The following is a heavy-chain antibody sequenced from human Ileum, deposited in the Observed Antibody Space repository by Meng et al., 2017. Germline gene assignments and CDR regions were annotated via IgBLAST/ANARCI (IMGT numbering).Heavy chain of an antibody. Sequence: QVQLVPSGAELKPPGASVKVSCKASEYTFNDYVNHWVRQAPGQRLEWMGWINAGNGNTKYSQKFQGRVTITRDTSASTAYMELSSLRSEDTAVYYCARAYCSGGSCSFDYWGQGTLVTVSS. CDR2: INAGNGNT. J-gene: IGHJ4*02. CDR3: ARAYCSGGSCSFDY. D-gene: IGHD2-15*01. V-gene: IGHV1-3*01. CDR1: EYTFNDYV.